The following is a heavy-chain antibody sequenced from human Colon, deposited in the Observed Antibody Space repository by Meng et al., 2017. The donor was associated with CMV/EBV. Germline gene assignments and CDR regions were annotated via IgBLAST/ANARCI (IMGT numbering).Heavy chain of an antibody. D-gene: IGHD1-7*01. CDR2: ISGSGRGT. V-gene: IGHV3-23*01. CDR1: GFPFTSCP. Sequence: GESLKISCETSGFPFTSCPMSWVRQAPGKGLEWVSGISGSGRGTYYIDSVKGRFTISRDNSQNTLFLQMNSLSAEDTALYYCAKETTSGGTIDYWGPGTVVTVSS. CDR3: AKETTSGGTIDY. J-gene: IGHJ4*02.